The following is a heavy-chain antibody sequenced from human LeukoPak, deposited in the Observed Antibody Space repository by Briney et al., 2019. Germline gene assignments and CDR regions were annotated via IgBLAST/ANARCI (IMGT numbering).Heavy chain of an antibody. CDR3: ARHYGSGSYYINDY. J-gene: IGHJ4*02. CDR2: IHYSGSA. Sequence: SETLSLTCTVSGGSISNYYWTWIRQPAGKGLEWIGNIHYSGSAYYNPSLKSRASISVDTSKNQLSLKLSSVTAADTAVYYCARHYGSGSYYINDYWGQGALVTVSS. CDR1: GGSISNYY. V-gene: IGHV4-59*04. D-gene: IGHD3-10*01.